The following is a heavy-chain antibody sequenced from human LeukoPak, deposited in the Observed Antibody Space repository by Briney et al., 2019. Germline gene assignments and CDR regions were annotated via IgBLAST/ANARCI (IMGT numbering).Heavy chain of an antibody. Sequence: GGSLRLSCAASGFTFSSYGMHWVRQAPGKGLEWVAVIWNDGINKYYADSVKGRFTISRDNSKNTLYLQMNSLRAEDTAIYYCARDSYYYGSGSYYYWGQGTLVTVPS. CDR1: GFTFSSYG. CDR3: ARDSYYYGSGSYYY. V-gene: IGHV3-33*01. CDR2: IWNDGINK. D-gene: IGHD3-10*01. J-gene: IGHJ4*02.